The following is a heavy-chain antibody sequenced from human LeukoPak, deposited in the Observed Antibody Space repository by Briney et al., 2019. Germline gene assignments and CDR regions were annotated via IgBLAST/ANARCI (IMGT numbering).Heavy chain of an antibody. CDR1: GGSISSSSYY. D-gene: IGHD4-17*01. CDR3: ARVLDGDYEDYFDY. V-gene: IGHV4-39*02. Sequence: SETLSLTCTVSGGSISSSSYYWGWIRQPPGKGLELIGTIYYSGSTYYNPSLKSRVTISVDTSKNHFSLRLSSVTAADTAVYYCARVLDGDYEDYFDYWGQGTLVTVSS. CDR2: IYYSGST. J-gene: IGHJ4*02.